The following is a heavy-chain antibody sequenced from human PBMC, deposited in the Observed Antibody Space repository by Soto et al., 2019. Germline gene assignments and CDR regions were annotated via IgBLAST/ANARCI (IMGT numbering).Heavy chain of an antibody. CDR3: ARGITMVRGDKTRYMDV. Sequence: SETLSLTCTVSGGSISSSSYYWGWIRQPPGKGLEWIGSIYYSGSTNYNPSLKSRVTISVDTSKNQFSLKLSSVTAADTAVYYCARGITMVRGDKTRYMDVWGKGTTVTVSS. CDR1: GGSISSSSYY. CDR2: IYYSGST. D-gene: IGHD3-10*01. J-gene: IGHJ6*03. V-gene: IGHV4-39*07.